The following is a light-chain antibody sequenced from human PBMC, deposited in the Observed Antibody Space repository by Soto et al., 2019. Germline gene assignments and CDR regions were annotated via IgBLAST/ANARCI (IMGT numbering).Light chain of an antibody. CDR3: QQYARSPLA. J-gene: IGKJ4*01. CDR2: DAS. V-gene: IGKV3-20*01. CDR1: PNVARNY. Sequence: EIVLTPSPGTLSLSPGERAPLSRRASPNVARNYLAWYQQRPGQAPRLLIYDASTRATGIPDRFSGSGSGTDFTLTISRLEPEDFAVYFCQQYARSPLAFGGGTKVDIK.